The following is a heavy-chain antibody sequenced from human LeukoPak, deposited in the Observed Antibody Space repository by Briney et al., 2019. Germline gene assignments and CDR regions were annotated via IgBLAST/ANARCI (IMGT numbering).Heavy chain of an antibody. J-gene: IGHJ4*02. CDR1: GFTFSTYE. CDR3: AREGDSNHFDY. CDR2: ISTSGSAT. D-gene: IGHD2-21*01. V-gene: IGHV3-48*03. Sequence: GGSLRLSCAASGFTFSTYEMNWVRQAPGQGLDWVSYISTSGSATYYAASVKGRFTISRDNSKNSLYLQMNSLRAEDTALYYCAREGDSNHFDYWGQGILVTVSS.